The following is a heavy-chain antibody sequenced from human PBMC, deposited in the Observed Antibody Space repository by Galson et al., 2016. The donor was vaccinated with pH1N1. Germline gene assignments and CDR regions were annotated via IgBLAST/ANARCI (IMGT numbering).Heavy chain of an antibody. D-gene: IGHD2-8*01. CDR2: INPRDGGT. V-gene: IGHV1-46*03. J-gene: IGHJ3*02. Sequence: SVKVSCKASGYTFSKYYVHWVRQAPGQGLEWVGIINPRDGGTVYTQRLQGRVTMTRDTSTSTVYMELSSLRSEDTAVYFCATPHGPRYAFDIWGQGTMVTVPS. CDR3: ATPHGPRYAFDI. CDR1: GYTFSKYY.